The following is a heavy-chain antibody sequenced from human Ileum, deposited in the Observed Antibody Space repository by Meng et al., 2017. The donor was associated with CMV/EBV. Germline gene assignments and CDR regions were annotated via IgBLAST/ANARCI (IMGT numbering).Heavy chain of an antibody. Sequence: GGSLRLSCATSGFTFSSYAMHWVRQAPGKGLEWQAYIQHDGSDKYYADSMGGRFIVSRDNSKNTLYLEMINLRGEDTAVYYCAKHDYNNHLDYWGQGTLVTVSS. D-gene: IGHD4-11*01. CDR1: GFTFSSYA. CDR3: AKHDYNNHLDY. V-gene: IGHV3-30*02. CDR2: IQHDGSDK. J-gene: IGHJ4*02.